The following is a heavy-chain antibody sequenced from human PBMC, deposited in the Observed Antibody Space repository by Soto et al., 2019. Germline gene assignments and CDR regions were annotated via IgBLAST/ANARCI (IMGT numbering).Heavy chain of an antibody. J-gene: IGHJ6*02. CDR1: GYTFTSYY. CDR3: ARDRDEYYSGSGSADYYYYGMDV. CDR2: INPSGGST. D-gene: IGHD3-10*01. Sequence: SVKVSCRASGYTFTSYYMHWVRQAPGQGLEWMGIINPSGGSTSYAQKFQGRVTMTRDTSTSTVYMELSSLRSEDTAVYYCARDRDEYYSGSGSADYYYYGMDVWGQGTTVTVYS. V-gene: IGHV1-46*01.